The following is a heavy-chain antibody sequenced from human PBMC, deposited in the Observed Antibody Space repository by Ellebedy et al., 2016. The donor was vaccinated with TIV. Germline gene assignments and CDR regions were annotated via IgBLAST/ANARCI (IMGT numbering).Heavy chain of an antibody. Sequence: MPSETLSLTCTVSGDSISNSDYYWNWIRQPPGKGLEWIGSIYYSGSAYYNPSLKSRVTVSVDTSKNKFSLNLSSVTAADTAVYYCARDPALPRGRFDTWGQGTLVTVSS. CDR3: ARDPALPRGRFDT. J-gene: IGHJ5*02. CDR1: GDSISNSDYY. V-gene: IGHV4-39*07. CDR2: IYYSGSA.